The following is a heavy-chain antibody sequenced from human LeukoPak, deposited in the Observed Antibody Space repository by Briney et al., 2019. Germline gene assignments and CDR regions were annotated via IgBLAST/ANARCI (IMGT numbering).Heavy chain of an antibody. J-gene: IGHJ6*03. CDR2: ISAYNGNT. D-gene: IGHD6-6*01. CDR1: GYTFTTYG. Sequence: GASVKVSCKASGYTFTTYGFSWVRQAPGLGLEWMGWISAYNGNTNYAQKFQGRVTMTRDMSTSTVYMELSSLRSEDTAVYYCARRGEYSSSSGRWSYYYYYMDVWGKGTTVTVSS. V-gene: IGHV1-18*01. CDR3: ARRGEYSSSSGRWSYYYYYMDV.